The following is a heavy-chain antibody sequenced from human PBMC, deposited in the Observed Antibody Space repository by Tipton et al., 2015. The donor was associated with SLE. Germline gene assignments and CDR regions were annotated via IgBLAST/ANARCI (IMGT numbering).Heavy chain of an antibody. CDR3: ARMTTEIEAAFDI. V-gene: IGHV4-34*01. J-gene: IGHJ3*02. Sequence: TLSLTCAVYGGSLSGYYWRWIRQPPGKGLEWIGEINHSGSTNYNPSLKSRVTISVDTSKNQFSLKLSSVTAADTAVYYCARMTTEIEAAFDIWGQGTMVIVSS. CDR1: GGSLSGYY. D-gene: IGHD4-17*01. CDR2: INHSGST.